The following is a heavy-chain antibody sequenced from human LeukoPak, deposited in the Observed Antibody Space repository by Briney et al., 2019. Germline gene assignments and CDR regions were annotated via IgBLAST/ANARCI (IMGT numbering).Heavy chain of an antibody. CDR3: ARDRLQLQS. V-gene: IGHV4-61*01. J-gene: IGHJ5*02. CDR1: GGSISSGSYY. CDR2: IYYTGNT. D-gene: IGHD1-1*01. Sequence: SQTLSLTCTVSGGSISSGSYYWSWIRQPPGKGLEWIGYIYYTGNTNYNPSLKSRVTISVDTSKNQFSLKLSSVTAADTAVYYCARDRLQLQSWGQGTLVTVSS.